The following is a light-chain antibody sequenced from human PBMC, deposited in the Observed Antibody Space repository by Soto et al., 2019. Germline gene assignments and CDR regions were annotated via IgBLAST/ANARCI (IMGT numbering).Light chain of an antibody. Sequence: QSALTQPASVSGSPGQSITISCSGTTNDVGAYNYVSWYQHHPGKAPRFIIYDVSGRPSGVSSRFSGSKSGNTASLTISGLQDEDEDDYYCTSYTASAPLVFGGGTKVTVL. V-gene: IGLV2-14*03. CDR3: TSYTASAPLV. CDR1: TNDVGAYNY. J-gene: IGLJ3*02. CDR2: DVS.